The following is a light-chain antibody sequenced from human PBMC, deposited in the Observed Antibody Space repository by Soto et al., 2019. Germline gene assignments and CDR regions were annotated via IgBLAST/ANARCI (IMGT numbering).Light chain of an antibody. Sequence: QSVLTQPASVSGSPGQSITISCTGTSSDVGGYRFVSWYQHHPGKAPQLLIYEVNNRPSGVSNRFSGSKSGNTASLTISGLQAEDEADYYCFSYTSSSTRIFGGGTQLTVL. J-gene: IGLJ2*01. CDR1: SSDVGGYRF. CDR3: FSYTSSSTRI. CDR2: EVN. V-gene: IGLV2-14*01.